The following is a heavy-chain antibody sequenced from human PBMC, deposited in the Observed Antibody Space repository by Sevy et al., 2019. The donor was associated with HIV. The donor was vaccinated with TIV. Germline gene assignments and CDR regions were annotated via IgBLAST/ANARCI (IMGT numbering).Heavy chain of an antibody. Sequence: GGSLRLSCAASGFSFSTYPMNWVSQAPGKELEWISYISSSSDVIQYADSVKGRFTISRDNAKNSLYLQMNSLRAEDTAVYYCARDQRGDKTQDWGQGTLVTVSS. CDR3: ARDQRGDKTQD. D-gene: IGHD3-16*01. V-gene: IGHV3-48*01. CDR1: GFSFSTYP. CDR2: ISSSSDVI. J-gene: IGHJ4*02.